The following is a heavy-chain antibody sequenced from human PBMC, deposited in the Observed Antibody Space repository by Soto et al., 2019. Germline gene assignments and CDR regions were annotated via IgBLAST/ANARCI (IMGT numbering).Heavy chain of an antibody. D-gene: IGHD3-10*01. V-gene: IGHV3-30*18. J-gene: IGHJ4*02. CDR3: AKAGYGSGSYYTLSFDD. Sequence: GGSLRLSCAASGFTFANYAMQWVRQAPGKGLEWVAVISLDGNDKHFTGSVKGRFTISRDNSKNTVYLQMNSLRAEDTAVYYCAKAGYGSGSYYTLSFDDWGQGSLVTVAS. CDR2: ISLDGNDK. CDR1: GFTFANYA.